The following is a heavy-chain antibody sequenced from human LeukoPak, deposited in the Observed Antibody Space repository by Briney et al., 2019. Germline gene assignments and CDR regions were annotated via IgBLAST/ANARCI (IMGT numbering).Heavy chain of an antibody. CDR2: IYGGGST. D-gene: IGHD3-22*01. Sequence: HPGGSLRLSCAASGFTVRNSYMSWLRQAPGKGLEGVSVIYGGGSTHYAEAVKGRFTISRDSSKNTLYLLMNSLRAEDTAVYFCARDRYYYDSSANYYYTDVWGKGTTVTVSS. J-gene: IGHJ6*03. CDR1: GFTVRNSY. V-gene: IGHV3-53*01. CDR3: ARDRYYYDSSANYYYTDV.